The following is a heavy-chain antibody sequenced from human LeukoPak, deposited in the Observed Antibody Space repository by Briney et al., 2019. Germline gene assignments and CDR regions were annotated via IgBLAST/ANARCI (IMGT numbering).Heavy chain of an antibody. V-gene: IGHV3-7*01. CDR3: ARAIRGSAVDTGDR. CDR1: GFTFSSYW. J-gene: IGHJ4*02. CDR2: INNDGSEE. Sequence: GGSLRLSCAASGFTFSSYWMRWVRQAPGKGLEGVANINNDGSEEYYVDSVKGRFTISRDNAKNSLFLQMNSLTVEDTAVYYCARAIRGSAVDTGDRWGQGTLVTVSS. D-gene: IGHD3-10*01.